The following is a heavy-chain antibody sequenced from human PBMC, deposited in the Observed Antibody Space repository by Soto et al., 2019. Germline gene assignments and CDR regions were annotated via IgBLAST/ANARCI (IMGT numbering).Heavy chain of an antibody. CDR3: ARASGLAEYNWFDP. CDR2: IYYSGST. CDR1: GGSISSYY. Sequence: SETLSLTCTVSGGSISSYYWSWIRQPPGKGLEWIGYIYYSGSTNYNPSLKSRVTISVDTSKNQFSLKLSSVTAADTAVYYCARASGLAEYNWFDPWGQGTLVTVS. V-gene: IGHV4-59*01. D-gene: IGHD3-10*01. J-gene: IGHJ5*02.